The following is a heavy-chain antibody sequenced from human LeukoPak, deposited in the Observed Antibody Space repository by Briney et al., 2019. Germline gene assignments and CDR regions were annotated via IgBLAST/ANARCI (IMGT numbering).Heavy chain of an antibody. CDR2: IYYSGST. V-gene: IGHV4-31*03. CDR3: AAGEYCSSTICYLVY. CDR1: GDSISSGGYY. J-gene: IGHJ4*02. Sequence: TASETLSLTCTVSGDSISSGGYYWSWLRQHPGKGLEWIGYIYYSGSTYYNPSLKSRVTISVDTSKNQFSLKLSSVTAADTAVYYCAAGEYCSSTICYLVYWGQGAPVTVSS. D-gene: IGHD2-2*01.